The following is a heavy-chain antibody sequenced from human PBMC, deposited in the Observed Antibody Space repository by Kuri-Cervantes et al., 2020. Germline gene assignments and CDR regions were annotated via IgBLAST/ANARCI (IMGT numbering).Heavy chain of an antibody. CDR2: INHSGST. J-gene: IGHJ5*02. D-gene: IGHD1-26*01. Sequence: SETLSLTRAVYGGSFSGYYWSWIRQPPGKGLEWIGEINHSGSTNYNPSLKSRVTISVDTSKNQFSLKLSSVTAADTAVYYCARVEWELRPGWFDPWGQGTLVTVSS. CDR3: ARVEWELRPGWFDP. CDR1: GGSFSGYY. V-gene: IGHV4-34*01.